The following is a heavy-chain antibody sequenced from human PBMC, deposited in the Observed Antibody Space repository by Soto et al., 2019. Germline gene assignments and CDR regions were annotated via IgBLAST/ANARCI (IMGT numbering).Heavy chain of an antibody. CDR1: GGTFSSYA. Sequence: QVQLVQSGAEVXXXXXXVKVSCKASGGTFSSYAISWVRQAPGQGLEWMGGIIPIFGTANYAQKFQGRVTITADESTSTAYMELSRLRSEDTAVYYCARDEGDSNGFDYWGQGTLVTVSS. V-gene: IGHV1-69*12. CDR2: IIPIFGTA. D-gene: IGHD3-22*01. J-gene: IGHJ4*02. CDR3: ARDEGDSNGFDY.